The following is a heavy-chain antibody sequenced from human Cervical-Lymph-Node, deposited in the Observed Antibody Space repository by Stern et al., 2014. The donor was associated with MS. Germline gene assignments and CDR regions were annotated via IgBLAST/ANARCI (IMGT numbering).Heavy chain of an antibody. V-gene: IGHV3-9*01. CDR3: AKDLVFYNSGGYYDY. Sequence: EVQLLESGGGLVQPGRSLRLSCVASGFSFDDYAMHWVRQAPGKGLEWVSGISWNSGSIGEADSVKGRFTISRDNAKKTIYLQMNSLRPEDTAFYYCAKDLVFYNSGGYYDYWGQGTLVTVSS. CDR2: ISWNSGSI. CDR1: GFSFDDYA. D-gene: IGHD2-15*01. J-gene: IGHJ4*02.